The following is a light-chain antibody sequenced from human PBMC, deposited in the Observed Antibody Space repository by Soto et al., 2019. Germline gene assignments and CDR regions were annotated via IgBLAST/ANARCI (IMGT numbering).Light chain of an antibody. Sequence: DIQMTQSPSTLSASVGDRVTITCRASQSISSWLAWYQQKPGKAPKLLIYDAYSLESGTPSRFSGRRSGTEFTLTIASVQPEDFAVYYCQQYNNWPRAFGQGTKVDIK. CDR2: DAY. CDR3: QQYNNWPRA. J-gene: IGKJ1*01. CDR1: QSISSW. V-gene: IGKV1-5*01.